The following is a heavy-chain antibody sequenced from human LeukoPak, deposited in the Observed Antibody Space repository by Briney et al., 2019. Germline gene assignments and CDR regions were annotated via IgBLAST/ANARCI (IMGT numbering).Heavy chain of an antibody. D-gene: IGHD5-24*01. J-gene: IGHJ4*02. V-gene: IGHV4-59*01. CDR1: GGAISSYY. Sequence: SETLSLTCTVSGGAISSYYWSWIRQPPGKGLEWIGYIYYSGSTNYNPSLKSRVTISVDTSKNQFSLKLSSVTAADTAVYYCAGGRLQFGVGYYFDYWGQGTLVTVSS. CDR3: AGGRLQFGVGYYFDY. CDR2: IYYSGST.